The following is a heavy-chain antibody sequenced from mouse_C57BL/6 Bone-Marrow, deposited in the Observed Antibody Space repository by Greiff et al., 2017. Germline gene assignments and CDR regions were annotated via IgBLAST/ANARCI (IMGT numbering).Heavy chain of an antibody. J-gene: IGHJ3*01. CDR2: IDPEDGDT. Sequence: VQLQQSGAELVRPGASVKLSCTASGFNIKDYYMHWVKPRPEQGLEWIGRIDPEDGDTEYAPKFQGKATMTADTSSNTAYLQLSSLTSEDTAVYYCTIDGYWTWFAYWGQGTLVTVSA. V-gene: IGHV14-1*01. CDR1: GFNIKDYY. CDR3: TIDGYWTWFAY. D-gene: IGHD2-3*01.